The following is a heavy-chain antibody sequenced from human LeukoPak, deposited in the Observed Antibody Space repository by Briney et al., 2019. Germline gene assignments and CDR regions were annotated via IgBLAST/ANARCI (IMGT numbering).Heavy chain of an antibody. CDR3: ARAQSLYYYDSSGPDAFDI. CDR2: ISSSSSYI. J-gene: IGHJ3*02. Sequence: KAGGSLRLSCAASGFTFSSYSMNWVRQAPGKGLEWVSSISSSSSYIYYADSVKGRFTISRDNAKNSLYLQMNSLRAEDTAVYYCARAQSLYYYDSSGPDAFDIWGQGTMVTVSS. D-gene: IGHD3-22*01. CDR1: GFTFSSYS. V-gene: IGHV3-21*01.